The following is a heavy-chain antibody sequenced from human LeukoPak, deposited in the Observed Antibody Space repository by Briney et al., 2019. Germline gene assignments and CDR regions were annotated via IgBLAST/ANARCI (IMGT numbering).Heavy chain of an antibody. CDR2: IYYNGNT. Sequence: SETLSLTCTVSAGSISSYYWSGIRQPPGKGLEWIAYIYYNGNTNYNPSLESRVTISIDTPKSQFSLRLSSATPTDTAVYYCARSGRGSFSSYWSYFDFWGQGSLVTVSS. D-gene: IGHD2-8*02. V-gene: IGHV4-59*01. CDR3: ARSGRGSFSSYWSYFDF. J-gene: IGHJ4*02. CDR1: AGSISSYY.